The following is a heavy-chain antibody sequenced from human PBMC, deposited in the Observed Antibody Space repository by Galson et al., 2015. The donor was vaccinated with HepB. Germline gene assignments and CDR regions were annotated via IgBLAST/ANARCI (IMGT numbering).Heavy chain of an antibody. CDR1: GFSLTTSGMR. V-gene: IGHV2-70*04. Sequence: ALVKPTQTLTLTCTFSGFSLTTSGMRVNWIRQPPGKALEWLARIDWDDDKFYSTSLKTRLTISKDTSKNQVVLTMTNMDPVDTATYYCARSVLGGYYTLDYWGQGTLVTVSS. CDR3: ARSVLGGYYTLDY. D-gene: IGHD3-3*01. CDR2: IDWDDDK. J-gene: IGHJ4*02.